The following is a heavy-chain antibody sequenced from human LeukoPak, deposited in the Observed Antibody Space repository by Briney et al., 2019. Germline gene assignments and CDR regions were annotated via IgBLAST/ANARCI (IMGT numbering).Heavy chain of an antibody. Sequence: GASVKVSCKASGYTFTSHFMHWVRQAPGQGLEWMGIINPESGNTAYAQKFQGIITMTGDTATSTVYMELSSLRSEGTAMYYCAKDGNWNNVPGDYYYMDVWGKGTTVAVSS. D-gene: IGHD1/OR15-1a*01. J-gene: IGHJ6*03. CDR2: INPESGNT. CDR1: GYTFTSHF. V-gene: IGHV1-46*01. CDR3: AKDGNWNNVPGDYYYMDV.